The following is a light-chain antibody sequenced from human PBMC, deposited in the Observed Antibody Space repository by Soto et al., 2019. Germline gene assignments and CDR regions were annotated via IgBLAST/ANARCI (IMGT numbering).Light chain of an antibody. J-gene: IGLJ1*01. V-gene: IGLV2-14*01. CDR1: SSDVGGYNY. Sequence: QSALTQPASVSGSPGQSITISCTGTSSDVGGYNYVSWYQQHPGKAPKLMIYGVSNRPSGVSNRFSGSKSGNTASLTISGLQAEDEADYYCTSFTRSSTFVFGAGTKVTVL. CDR3: TSFTRSSTFV. CDR2: GVS.